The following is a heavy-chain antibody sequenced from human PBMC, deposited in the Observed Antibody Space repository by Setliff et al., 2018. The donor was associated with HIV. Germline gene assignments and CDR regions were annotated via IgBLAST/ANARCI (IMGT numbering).Heavy chain of an antibody. CDR1: GGLISNTY. CDR3: ARGQPQGGGTYWSAFDI. Sequence: PSETLSLTCTVSGGLISNTYWSWIRQPPGKGLEWLGFVYYTGASDYNPSFKSRLTISLDTSRTHFSLKLTSVTAADTAVYYCARGQPQGGGTYWSAFDIWGRGTMVTVSS. V-gene: IGHV4-59*01. D-gene: IGHD1-26*01. J-gene: IGHJ3*02. CDR2: VYYTGAS.